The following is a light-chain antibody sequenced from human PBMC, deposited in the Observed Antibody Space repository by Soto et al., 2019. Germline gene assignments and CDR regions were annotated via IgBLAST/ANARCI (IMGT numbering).Light chain of an antibody. V-gene: IGKV3-20*01. CDR1: QSVRRNH. CDR2: GGS. CDR3: QQYSSSRT. Sequence: EIVMPQSPGTLSVYPGARATLYCRASQSVRRNHLAWYTQKPGQAPRTLIYGGSSRATGIPVRFSGSGSETDFTLPLSRLEPEDFAMDDCQQYSSSRTFGQGTKLDIK. J-gene: IGKJ1*01.